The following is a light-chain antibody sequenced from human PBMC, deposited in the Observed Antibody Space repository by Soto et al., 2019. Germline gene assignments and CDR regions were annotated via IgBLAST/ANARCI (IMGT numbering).Light chain of an antibody. Sequence: VMTQSPDSLAVSLCEWATINCRSSQSVLSNSDYTNYLAWFRQKPGQPPKLLFYWASTRESGVPDRFSGSGSATDFTLTISSLQAEDVAVYYCQQYHSDPITFGQGTRLEIK. CDR3: QQYHSDPIT. CDR1: QSVLSNSDYTNY. CDR2: WAS. J-gene: IGKJ5*01. V-gene: IGKV4-1*01.